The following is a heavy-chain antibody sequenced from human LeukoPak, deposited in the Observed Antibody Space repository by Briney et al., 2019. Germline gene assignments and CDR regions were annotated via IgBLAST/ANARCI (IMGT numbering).Heavy chain of an antibody. Sequence: ASVKVSCKASGYTVTGYYMHWVRQAPGQGLEWMEWINPNSGDTNYSQKSQGRVTMTRDTSISTAYMELSRLRSDDTAVYYCARVLYYYDSSGPGAFDIWGQGTMVTVSS. J-gene: IGHJ3*02. CDR2: INPNSGDT. V-gene: IGHV1-2*02. CDR1: GYTVTGYY. CDR3: ARVLYYYDSSGPGAFDI. D-gene: IGHD3-22*01.